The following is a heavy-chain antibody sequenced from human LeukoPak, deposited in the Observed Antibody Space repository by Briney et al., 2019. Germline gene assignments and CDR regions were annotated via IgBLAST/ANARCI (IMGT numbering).Heavy chain of an antibody. J-gene: IGHJ4*02. CDR2: VYYIDNT. CDR3: ARTRSQSGSYRYYFGY. D-gene: IGHD1-26*01. CDR1: GASVGSAGYY. V-gene: IGHV4-61*08. Sequence: SETLSLTCTVSGASVGSAGYYWSWIRQPPGGGLEWIGYVYYIDNTNYNPSLKSRVTMSVNPSENQFSLKLNSVTAADTAIYYCARTRSQSGSYRYYFGYWGQGTLVTVSS.